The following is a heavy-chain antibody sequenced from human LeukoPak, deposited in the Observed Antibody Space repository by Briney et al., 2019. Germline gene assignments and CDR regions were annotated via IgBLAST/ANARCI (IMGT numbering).Heavy chain of an antibody. CDR2: ISGGGGST. CDR3: AKGHGYYYYYGMDV. CDR1: GFTFASSA. J-gene: IGHJ6*02. V-gene: IGHV3-23*01. Sequence: GGSLRLSCAASGFTFASSAMNWVRQAPGKGLELDSAISGGGGSTYYADSVKGRFTISRDNSKNTLSLQMNSLRAEDTAVYYCAKGHGYYYYYGMDVWGQGTTVTVSS.